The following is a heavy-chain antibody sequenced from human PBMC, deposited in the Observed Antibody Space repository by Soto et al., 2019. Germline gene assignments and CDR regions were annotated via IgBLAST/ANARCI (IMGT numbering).Heavy chain of an antibody. D-gene: IGHD2-2*01. Sequence: SETLSLTCTVSGDSISTYYWSWIRQPPGKGLECIGYVYYNGNTNYNPSLKSRVTMSVDTSKNHFSLKLSSVTAADTGVYYCATLGYCSDSTCFGTPYYFDSWGQGMLVTVSS. V-gene: IGHV4-59*01. CDR1: GDSISTYY. CDR2: VYYNGNT. J-gene: IGHJ4*02. CDR3: ATLGYCSDSTCFGTPYYFDS.